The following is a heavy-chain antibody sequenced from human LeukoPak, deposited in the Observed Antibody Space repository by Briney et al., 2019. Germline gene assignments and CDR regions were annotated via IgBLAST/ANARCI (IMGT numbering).Heavy chain of an antibody. CDR2: ISAYNGNT. V-gene: IGHV1-18*01. CDR3: SSSWYGAFDI. J-gene: IGHJ3*02. D-gene: IGHD6-13*01. CDR1: GYTFTSYG. Sequence: ASVKVSCKASGYTFTSYGISWVRQAPGQGLEWMGWISAYNGNTNYAQKLQGRVTMTTDTSTSTAYMELRGLRSDDTAVYYCSSSWYGAFDIWGQGTMVTVSS.